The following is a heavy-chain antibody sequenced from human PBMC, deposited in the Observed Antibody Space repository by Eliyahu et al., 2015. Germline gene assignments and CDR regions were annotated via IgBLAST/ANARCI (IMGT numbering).Heavy chain of an antibody. J-gene: IGHJ6*02. Sequence: QVQLVQSGSEVKKPGAXVKVSXXASGYTFTGYYMHWVRQAPGQGLEWMGWINPNSGGTNYAQKFQGRVTMTRDTSISTAYMELSRLRSDDTAVYYCARVRPYGSGSLYGMDVWGQGTTVTVSS. V-gene: IGHV1-2*02. CDR3: ARVRPYGSGSLYGMDV. CDR2: INPNSGGT. D-gene: IGHD3-10*01. CDR1: GYTFTGYY.